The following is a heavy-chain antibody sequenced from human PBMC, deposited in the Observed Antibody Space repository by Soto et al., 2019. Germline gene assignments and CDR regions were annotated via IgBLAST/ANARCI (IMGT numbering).Heavy chain of an antibody. V-gene: IGHV4-39*07. CDR2: FFIGGNT. J-gene: IGHJ4*01. CDR3: ARVWYYHDCSIYGARTYFDP. CDR1: GGSISSSTYY. D-gene: IGHD3-22*01. Sequence: PSETLSLTCTVSGGSISSSTYYWGWMRQPPGKGLEWIASFFIGGNTYYNPSLKSRVTISVDTSKNQFSLTVGSVTAADTAVYYCARVWYYHDCSIYGARTYFDPWCLGTQLTVSS.